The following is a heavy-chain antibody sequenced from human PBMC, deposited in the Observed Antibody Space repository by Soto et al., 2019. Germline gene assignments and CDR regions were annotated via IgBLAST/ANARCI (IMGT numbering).Heavy chain of an antibody. Sequence: PGGSLRLSCAASGFIFTSSSMVWVRLAPGKGLEWVASISSGSDFIHYADSVKGRFTISRDNAQNSLYLQMNSLTSEDTAVYYCARDRSADRFVQYFQHWGPGTLVTVSS. CDR2: ISSGSDFI. CDR3: ARDRSADRFVQYFQH. V-gene: IGHV3-21*01. J-gene: IGHJ1*01. D-gene: IGHD6-19*01. CDR1: GFIFTSSS.